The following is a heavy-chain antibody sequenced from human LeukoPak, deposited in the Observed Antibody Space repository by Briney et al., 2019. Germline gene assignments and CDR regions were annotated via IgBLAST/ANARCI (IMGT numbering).Heavy chain of an antibody. Sequence: PGGSLRLSCAASGFTFSNAWMSWVRQAPGKGLEWVGRIKSKTDGGTTDYAAPVKGRFTISRDDSKNTLYLQMNSLKTEDTAVYYCTTAALFSDSSGYPPFDSWGRGTLVTVSS. J-gene: IGHJ4*02. D-gene: IGHD3-22*01. CDR2: IKSKTDGGTT. CDR1: GFTFSNAW. V-gene: IGHV3-15*01. CDR3: TTAALFSDSSGYPPFDS.